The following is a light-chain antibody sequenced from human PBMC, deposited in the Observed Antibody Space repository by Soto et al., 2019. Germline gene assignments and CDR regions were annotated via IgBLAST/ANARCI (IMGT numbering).Light chain of an antibody. J-gene: IGKJ2*01. V-gene: IGKV1-5*01. Sequence: DIQMTQPPSTLSASVGDRITITCRASQSVSRRLAWFQQKPGKAPKLLIYDASSLESGVPSRFSGRGSGTEFTLTISSLQPDDCATYYCQTYHSYSLHTFGQGTKVDIK. CDR2: DAS. CDR3: QTYHSYSLHT. CDR1: QSVSRR.